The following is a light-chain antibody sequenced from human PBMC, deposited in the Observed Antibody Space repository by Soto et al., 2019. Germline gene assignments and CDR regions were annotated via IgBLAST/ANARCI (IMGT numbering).Light chain of an antibody. J-gene: IGKJ5*01. CDR2: EIS. V-gene: IGKV3-11*01. CDR1: QSVSSY. Sequence: EVVLTQSPVTLSLSPGERATLSCRPSQSVSSYLAWYQQKPGQAPRLLIYEISNRATGIPARFSGSGSGTDFTLTISSLEPDDFAVYYCQQRNDWQVTFGQGTRLEIK. CDR3: QQRNDWQVT.